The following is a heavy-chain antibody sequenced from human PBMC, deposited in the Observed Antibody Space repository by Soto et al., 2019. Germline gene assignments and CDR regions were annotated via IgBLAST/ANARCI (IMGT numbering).Heavy chain of an antibody. Sequence: GGSLRLSCAASGFTFSSYAMSWVRQAPGKGLEWVSVISGSGVSTYYADSVKGRFTISRDNSKNTLYLQMNSLRAEDTAVYYCAKSPGMYYYDSSGYYHYDYWGQGTLVTV. CDR1: GFTFSSYA. CDR2: ISGSGVST. J-gene: IGHJ4*02. CDR3: AKSPGMYYYDSSGYYHYDY. V-gene: IGHV3-23*01. D-gene: IGHD3-22*01.